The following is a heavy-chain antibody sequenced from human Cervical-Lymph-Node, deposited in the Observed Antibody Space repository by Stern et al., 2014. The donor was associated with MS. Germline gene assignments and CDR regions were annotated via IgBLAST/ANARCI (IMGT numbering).Heavy chain of an antibody. CDR1: GYSFTSYW. CDR2: IFPGDSDT. CDR3: ARPKDYGDFKN. J-gene: IGHJ4*02. V-gene: IGHV5-51*03. D-gene: IGHD4-17*01. Sequence: EVQLEESGAEVKKAGESLKISCQGSGYSFTSYWIGWVRQMPGKGLEWMGSIFPGDSDTRYSPSFQGQVTISADKSNRTAYLQWSSLKASDTAMYYCARPKDYGDFKNWGQGTLVTVSS.